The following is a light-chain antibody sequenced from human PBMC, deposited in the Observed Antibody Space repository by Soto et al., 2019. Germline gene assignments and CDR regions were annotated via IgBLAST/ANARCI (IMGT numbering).Light chain of an antibody. CDR2: EVT. CDR3: CSYADTTTWV. J-gene: IGLJ3*02. V-gene: IGLV2-23*02. Sequence: QSALTQPASVSGSPGQSITISCTGTSSDVGSHNFVSWYQQRPGKAPKLMIFEVTKRPPGVSDRFSASKSGNTASLTISGVRAEDEADYYCCSYADTTTWVFGGGTKLTVL. CDR1: SSDVGSHNF.